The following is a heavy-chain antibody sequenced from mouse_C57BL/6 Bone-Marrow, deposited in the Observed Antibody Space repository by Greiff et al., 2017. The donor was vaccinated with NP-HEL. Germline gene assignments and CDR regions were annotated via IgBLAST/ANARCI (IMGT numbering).Heavy chain of an antibody. CDR1: GFTFSSYA. D-gene: IGHD2-2*01. V-gene: IGHV5-4*01. CDR2: ISDGGSYT. J-gene: IGHJ2*01. Sequence: EVMLVESGGGLVKPGGSLKLSCAASGFTFSSYAMSWVRQTPEKRLEWVATISDGGSYTYYPDNVKGRFTISRDNAKNNLYLQMSHLKSEDTAMYYCARDRSGYDGFDYWGQGTTRTVSS. CDR3: ARDRSGYDGFDY.